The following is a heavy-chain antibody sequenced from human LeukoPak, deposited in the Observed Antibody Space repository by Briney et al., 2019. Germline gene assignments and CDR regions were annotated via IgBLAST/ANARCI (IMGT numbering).Heavy chain of an antibody. CDR3: AIGGDSSTSCYRCFNY. CDR2: NYPDDSDT. D-gene: IGHD2-2*01. Sequence: PGGALEISFEGSGCRFTNYWIGWGRPMPGKGLGWRGINYPDDSDTRYSPSFQGQVTISADKSIGTAYLQWSSLKASDTAMYYCAIGGDSSTSCYRCFNYWGQGTLVTVSS. CDR1: GCRFTNYW. V-gene: IGHV5-51*01. J-gene: IGHJ4*02.